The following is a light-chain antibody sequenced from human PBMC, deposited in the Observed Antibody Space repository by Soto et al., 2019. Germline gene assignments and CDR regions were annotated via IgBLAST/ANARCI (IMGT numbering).Light chain of an antibody. CDR2: AAS. J-gene: IGKJ1*01. CDR3: QRSYTTTT. Sequence: EIVMTQSPSSLSASPGDSVTITCRASQGIGNNLAWYHQKPGKAPILLIYAASSLQGGVPSWFGGGGAGTDFTLIISRLQAEYFASYYCQRSYTTTTFGQGTKVDIK. CDR1: QGIGNN. V-gene: IGKV1-39*01.